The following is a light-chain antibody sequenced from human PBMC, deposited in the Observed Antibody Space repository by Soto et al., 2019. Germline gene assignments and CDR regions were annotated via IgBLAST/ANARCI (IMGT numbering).Light chain of an antibody. CDR2: LNNDGSH. J-gene: IGLJ2*01. Sequence: QLVLTQPPSASASLGASVRLTCTLSRAHSLFAVAWHQHQPDKGPRFLMKLNNDGSHTKGDGIPDRFSGSSSGAERYLTISSLQSEDEGDYYCQTWGSGIVFGGGTKVTVL. CDR1: RAHSLFA. CDR3: QTWGSGIV. V-gene: IGLV4-69*01.